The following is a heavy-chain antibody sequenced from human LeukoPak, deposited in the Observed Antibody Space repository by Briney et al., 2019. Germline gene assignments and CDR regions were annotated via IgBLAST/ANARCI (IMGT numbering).Heavy chain of an antibody. J-gene: IGHJ4*02. CDR1: GFTFSNHG. CDR3: ARGSYCGGDCYSGPLDY. CDR2: ISPSGDIT. D-gene: IGHD2-21*02. V-gene: IGHV3-23*01. Sequence: GGSLRLSCAASGFTFSNHGMNWVRQAPGKGLEWVSGISPSGDITYYADSVKGRFTISRDNSKNTLYLEMNSLRAEDTAVYYCARGSYCGGDCYSGPLDYWGQGTLVTVSS.